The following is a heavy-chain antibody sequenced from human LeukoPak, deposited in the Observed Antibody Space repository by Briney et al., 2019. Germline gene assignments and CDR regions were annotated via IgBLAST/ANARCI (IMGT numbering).Heavy chain of an antibody. Sequence: GGSLRLSCAASGFTFSDHYMDWVRQAPGKGLEWVGRTRNKANSYTTEYAASVKGRFTISRDDSKNSLYLQMNSLKTEDTAVYYCARDLSSIQRVWWGQGTLVTVSS. CDR1: GFTFSDHY. CDR3: ARDLSSIQRVW. CDR2: TRNKANSYTT. V-gene: IGHV3-72*01. J-gene: IGHJ4*02. D-gene: IGHD2-2*01.